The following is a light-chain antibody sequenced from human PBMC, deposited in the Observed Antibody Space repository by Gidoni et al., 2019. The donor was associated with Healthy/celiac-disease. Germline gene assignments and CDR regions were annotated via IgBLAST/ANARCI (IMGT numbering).Light chain of an antibody. CDR3: CSYAGSL. CDR2: EGS. V-gene: IGLV2-23*01. J-gene: IGLJ3*02. Sequence: QSALTQPASVSGSPGQSITISCTGPSSDVGSYNLVSWYQQHPGKAPKLMIYEGSKRPSGVSNRFSGSKSGNTASLTISGLQAEDEADYYCCSYAGSLFGGGTKLTVL. CDR1: SSDVGSYNL.